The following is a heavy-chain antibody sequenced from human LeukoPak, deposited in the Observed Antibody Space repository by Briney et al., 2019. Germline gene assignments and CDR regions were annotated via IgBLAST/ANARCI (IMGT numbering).Heavy chain of an antibody. J-gene: IGHJ4*02. CDR1: GFTVSSNY. D-gene: IGHD3-22*01. Sequence: PGGSLRLSCAASGFTVSSNYMSWVRQAPGKGLEWVSVIYSGGSTYYADSVKGRFTISRDNSKNTLYLQMNSLRAEDTAVYYCARGPTDYDSSGYFIDYWGQGTLVTVSS. V-gene: IGHV3-53*01. CDR3: ARGPTDYDSSGYFIDY. CDR2: IYSGGST.